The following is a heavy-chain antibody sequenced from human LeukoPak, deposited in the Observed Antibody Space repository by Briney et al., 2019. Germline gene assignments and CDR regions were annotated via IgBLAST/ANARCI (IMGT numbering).Heavy chain of an antibody. V-gene: IGHV3-66*01. D-gene: IGHD3-10*02. CDR2: IYSGGST. J-gene: IGHJ6*04. CDR3: AELGVTMIGGV. CDR1: EFSVGSNY. Sequence: GGSLRLSCAASEFSVGSNYMTWVRQAPGKGLEWVSLIYSGGSTYYADSVKGRFTISRDNSKNTLYLQMNSLRAEDTAVYYCAELGVTMIGGVWGKGTTVTISS.